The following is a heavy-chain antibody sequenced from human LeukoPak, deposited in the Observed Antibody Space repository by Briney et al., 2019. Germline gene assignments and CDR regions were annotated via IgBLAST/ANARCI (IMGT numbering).Heavy chain of an antibody. Sequence: SQTLSLTCTVSGGSISSGSYYWSWIRQPAGKGLEWIGRIYTSGSTNYNPSLKSRVTISVDTSKNQFSLKLSSVAAADTAVYYCARSTPGVSGHNIWGQGTMVTVSS. CDR2: IYTSGST. CDR1: GGSISSGSYY. V-gene: IGHV4-61*02. J-gene: IGHJ3*02. CDR3: ARSTPGVSGHNI. D-gene: IGHD6-19*01.